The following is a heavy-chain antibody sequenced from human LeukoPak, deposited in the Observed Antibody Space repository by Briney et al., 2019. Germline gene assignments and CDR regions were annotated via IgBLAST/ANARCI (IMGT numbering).Heavy chain of an antibody. V-gene: IGHV4-31*03. D-gene: IGHD3-22*01. CDR2: IYYSGST. CDR3: ARGFGKNYYDSSGYYGFDY. J-gene: IGHJ4*02. CDR1: GGSISSGGYY. Sequence: SETLSLTCTVSGGSISSGGYYWSWIRQHTGKGLEWIGYIYYSGSTYYNPSLKSRVTISVDTSKNQFSLKLSSVTAADTAVYYCARGFGKNYYDSSGYYGFDYWGQGTLVTVSS.